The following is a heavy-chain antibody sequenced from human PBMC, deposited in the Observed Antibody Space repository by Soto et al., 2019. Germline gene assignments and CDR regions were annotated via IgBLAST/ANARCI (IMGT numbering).Heavy chain of an antibody. CDR1: GYTFTSYA. Sequence: ASVKVSCKASGYTFTSYAMHWVRQAPGQRLEWMGWINAGNGNTKYSQKFQGRVTITRDTSASTAYMELSSLRSEDTAVYYCARRGDYYDSSGYYYFDYWGQGTLVTVSS. V-gene: IGHV1-3*01. CDR2: INAGNGNT. CDR3: ARRGDYYDSSGYYYFDY. D-gene: IGHD3-22*01. J-gene: IGHJ4*02.